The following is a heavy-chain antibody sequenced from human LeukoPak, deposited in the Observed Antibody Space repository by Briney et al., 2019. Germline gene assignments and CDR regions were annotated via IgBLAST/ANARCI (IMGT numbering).Heavy chain of an antibody. V-gene: IGHV4-38-2*01. D-gene: IGHD2-8*02. J-gene: IGHJ6*03. CDR2: MYNSGST. Sequence: SETLSLTCGVSGYSINSGFFWGWIRQPPGKGLEWIAFMYNSGSTYYDPSLKSRVTMSIDTSKNLLSLKLGSVTAADTAVYYCARAPTGYYMDVWGKGTTVTVSS. CDR1: GYSINSGFF. CDR3: ARAPTGYYMDV.